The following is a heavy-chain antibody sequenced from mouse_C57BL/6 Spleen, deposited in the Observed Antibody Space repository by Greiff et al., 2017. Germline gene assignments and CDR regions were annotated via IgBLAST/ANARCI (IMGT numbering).Heavy chain of an antibody. CDR1: GFTFSSYG. J-gene: IGHJ4*01. V-gene: IGHV5-6*01. Sequence: EVQGVESGGDLVKPGGSPKLSCAASGFTFSSYGMSWVRQTPDKRLEWVATISSGGSYTYYPDSVKGRFTISRDNAKNTLYLQMSSLKSEDTAMYYCARGDGSSYVRAMDYWGQGTSVTVSS. D-gene: IGHD1-1*01. CDR3: ARGDGSSYVRAMDY. CDR2: ISSGGSYT.